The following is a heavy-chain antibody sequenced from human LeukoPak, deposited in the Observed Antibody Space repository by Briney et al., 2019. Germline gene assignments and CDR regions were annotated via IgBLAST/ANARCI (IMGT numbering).Heavy chain of an antibody. D-gene: IGHD2-8*01. CDR1: GFPFSSYW. CDR2: IKQDGCEK. V-gene: IGHV3-7*01. J-gene: IGHJ4*02. Sequence: QPGGSLRLSCAASGFPFSSYWVIWVRQAPGKGLEGVANIKQDGCEKYYVDSVKGRFTISRDNAKNSLYLQMNSLRAEDTAVYYCARGAPRGVPDFDYWGQGTLVTVSS. CDR3: ARGAPRGVPDFDY.